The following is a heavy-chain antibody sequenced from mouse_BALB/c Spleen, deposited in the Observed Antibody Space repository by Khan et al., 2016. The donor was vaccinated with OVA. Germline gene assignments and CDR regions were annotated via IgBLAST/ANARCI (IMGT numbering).Heavy chain of an antibody. Sequence: QVQLKESGPGLVAPSQSLSITCTVSGFSLSRYSVHWVRQPPGQGLEWLGMIWSGGSTDYNSALESSLSISKDNSNSQAVLKMHSLQTADTAMYDCASKMYGTDVSLDYWGQGTSVTVSS. CDR1: GFSLSRYS. D-gene: IGHD2-10*02. V-gene: IGHV2-6-4*01. CDR3: ASKMYGTDVSLDY. CDR2: IWSGGST. J-gene: IGHJ4*01.